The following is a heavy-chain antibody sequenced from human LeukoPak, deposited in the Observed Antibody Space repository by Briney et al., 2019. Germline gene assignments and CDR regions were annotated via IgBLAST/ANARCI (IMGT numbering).Heavy chain of an antibody. CDR3: AREGLGATPQPPYYYYGMDV. J-gene: IGHJ6*02. CDR1: GFTVSSNY. Sequence: PGGSLRLSCAASGFTVSSNYMSWVRQAPGKGLEWVSVIYSGGSTYYADSVKGRFTISRDNSKNTLYLQMNSLRAEDTAVYYCAREGLGATPQPPYYYYGMDVWGQGTTATVSS. D-gene: IGHD1-26*01. CDR2: IYSGGST. V-gene: IGHV3-66*02.